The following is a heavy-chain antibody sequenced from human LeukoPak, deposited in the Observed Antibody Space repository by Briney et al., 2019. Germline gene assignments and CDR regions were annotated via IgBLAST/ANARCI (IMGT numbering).Heavy chain of an antibody. CDR2: ISGSGGST. J-gene: IGHJ6*03. CDR3: AKGRIEYGDPLYYYYMDV. V-gene: IGHV3-23*01. D-gene: IGHD4-17*01. CDR1: GFTFSSYA. Sequence: GGSLRLSCAASGFTFSSYAMSWVRQAPGKGLEWVSAISGSGGSTYYADSVKGRFTISRDNSKNTLYLQMNSLRAEDTAVYYCAKGRIEYGDPLYYYYMDVWGQGTLVTVSS.